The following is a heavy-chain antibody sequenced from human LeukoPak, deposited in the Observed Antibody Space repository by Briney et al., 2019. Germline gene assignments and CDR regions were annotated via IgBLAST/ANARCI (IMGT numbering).Heavy chain of an antibody. V-gene: IGHV4-4*07. Sequence: SETLSLTCTVSGGSISSYYWSWIRQPAGEGLQWIGRIYSSGSTNYNPSLKRRVTMSVDTSKKQFSLKLSSVTAADTAVYYCARGGDSSGYYYSIDYWGQGTLVTVSS. CDR2: IYSSGST. D-gene: IGHD3-22*01. J-gene: IGHJ4*02. CDR1: GGSISSYY. CDR3: ARGGDSSGYYYSIDY.